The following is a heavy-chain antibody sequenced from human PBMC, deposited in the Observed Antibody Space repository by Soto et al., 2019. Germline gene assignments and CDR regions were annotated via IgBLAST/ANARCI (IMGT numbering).Heavy chain of an antibody. CDR3: ARVGPTGWFDP. Sequence: QVHLVQSGAEVKKPGASVKVSCKASGYSFIDYYMHWVRQAPGQGLEWMGWINTKTGGTNYAQRVQGRVTMTGDTSINTAYMESSRLRSDDTAVYYCARVGPTGWFDPWGQGTVVTVSS. CDR1: GYSFIDYY. J-gene: IGHJ5*02. V-gene: IGHV1-2*02. CDR2: INTKTGGT.